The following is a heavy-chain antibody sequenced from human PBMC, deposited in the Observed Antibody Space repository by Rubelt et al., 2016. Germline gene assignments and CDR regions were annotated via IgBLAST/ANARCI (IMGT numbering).Heavy chain of an antibody. V-gene: IGHV4-34*01. CDR3: AAVIHGSSIWYGYFDL. CDR2: INHSGST. CDR1: GGSFSGYY. J-gene: IGHJ2*01. D-gene: IGHD6-13*01. Sequence: QVQLQQWGAGLLKPSETLSLTCAVYGGSFSGYYWSWIRQPPGKGLEWLGEINHSGSTNYNPSLKSRVTISVDTSKNQFSLNLCSVTAADTAVYYCAAVIHGSSIWYGYFDLWGRGTLVTVSS.